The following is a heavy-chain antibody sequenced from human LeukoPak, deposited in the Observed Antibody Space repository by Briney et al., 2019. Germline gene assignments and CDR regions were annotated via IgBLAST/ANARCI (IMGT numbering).Heavy chain of an antibody. J-gene: IGHJ4*02. CDR2: IIPIFGTA. Sequence: SVTVSCKAPGGTFSSYAISWVRQAPGQGLEWMGGIIPIFGTANYAQKFQGRVTITADKSTSTAYMELSSLRSEDTAVYYCARLGVRTIVDYWGQGTLVTVSS. V-gene: IGHV1-69*06. CDR1: GGTFSSYA. D-gene: IGHD1-14*01. CDR3: ARLGVRTIVDY.